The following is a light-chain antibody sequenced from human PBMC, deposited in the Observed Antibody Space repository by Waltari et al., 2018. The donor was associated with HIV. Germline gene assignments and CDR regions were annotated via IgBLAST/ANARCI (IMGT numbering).Light chain of an antibody. CDR1: QIVLYNSNNKHY. J-gene: IGKJ1*01. CDR2: WAS. Sequence: DIVMTQSPDSLAVSLGERATINCKSSQIVLYNSNNKHYLAWYQQKPGPPPKVLIYWASSREFGVPDRLSGSVSGTDCTLTISSLQPEDVARYYCQQYYGTPRTFGQGNTGEIK. V-gene: IGKV4-1*01. CDR3: QQYYGTPRT.